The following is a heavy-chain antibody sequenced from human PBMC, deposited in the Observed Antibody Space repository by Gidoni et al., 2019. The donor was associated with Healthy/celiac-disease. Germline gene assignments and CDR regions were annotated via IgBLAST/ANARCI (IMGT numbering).Heavy chain of an antibody. CDR2: IIPSFGTA. Sequence: QVQLVQSGAEVRKPGSSVKVSCKASGGTFSSYAISWVRQAPGQGLEWMGGIIPSFGTANYEQKCQGRVTITADESTSTAYMELSSLRSEDTAVYYCARLYGDYVNWFDPWGQGTLVTVSS. D-gene: IGHD4-17*01. CDR1: GGTFSSYA. CDR3: ARLYGDYVNWFDP. V-gene: IGHV1-69*12. J-gene: IGHJ5*02.